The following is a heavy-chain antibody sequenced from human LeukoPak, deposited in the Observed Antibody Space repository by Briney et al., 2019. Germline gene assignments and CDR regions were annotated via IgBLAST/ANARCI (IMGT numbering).Heavy chain of an antibody. D-gene: IGHD6-13*01. V-gene: IGHV3-30*03. CDR3: VAYSSSRYPDH. CDR1: GFTFSSYG. CDR2: ISYDGSNK. Sequence: PGRSLRLSCAASGFTFSSYGMHWVRQAPGKGLEWVAVISYDGSNKYYADSVKGRFTISRDNSKNTLYLQMNSLRAEDTAVYYCVAYSSSRYPDHWGQGTLVTVSS. J-gene: IGHJ4*02.